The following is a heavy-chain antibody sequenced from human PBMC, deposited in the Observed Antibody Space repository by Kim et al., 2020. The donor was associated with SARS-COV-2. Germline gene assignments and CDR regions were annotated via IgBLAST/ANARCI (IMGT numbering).Heavy chain of an antibody. Sequence: SETLSLTCTVSGSSISSYYWSWIRQPPGKGLEWIGYIYYSGSTNYNPSLKSRVTISVDTSKNQFSLKLSSVTAADTAVYYCARGTIAASWFDPWGQGTLVTVSS. CDR1: GSSISSYY. D-gene: IGHD6-25*01. CDR2: IYYSGST. V-gene: IGHV4-59*13. J-gene: IGHJ5*02. CDR3: ARGTIAASWFDP.